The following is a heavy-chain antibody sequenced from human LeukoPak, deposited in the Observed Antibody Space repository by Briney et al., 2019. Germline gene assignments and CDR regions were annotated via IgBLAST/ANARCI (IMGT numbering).Heavy chain of an antibody. CDR3: ARGAVNFDN. CDR1: GFTFSSYW. V-gene: IGHV3-7*01. J-gene: IGHJ4*02. D-gene: IGHD6-19*01. Sequence: GGSLRLSCAASGFTFSSYWMTWVRQAPGKGLEWVANIKQDGSEKYYVDSVKGRFCISRDNANNSLILQMNSLRAEDTAVYYCARGAVNFDNWSQGTLVTVSS. CDR2: IKQDGSEK.